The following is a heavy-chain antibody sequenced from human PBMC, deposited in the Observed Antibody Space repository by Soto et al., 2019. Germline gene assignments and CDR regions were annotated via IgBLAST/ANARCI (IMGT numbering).Heavy chain of an antibody. Sequence: LHLVQSGAVVKKPGASVTVSCSASGYPVTAYYMHWVRQAPGRGLEWMGGINPATGAAKYTQTFQGRVTMTRDPSTSTVFMELSGLTSEDTAVFYCPRGGGVGVAGSAAFDMWGQGTLVTVSS. CDR3: PRGGGVGVAGSAAFDM. D-gene: IGHD3-3*01. V-gene: IGHV1-2*02. CDR2: INPATGAA. J-gene: IGHJ3*02. CDR1: GYPVTAYY.